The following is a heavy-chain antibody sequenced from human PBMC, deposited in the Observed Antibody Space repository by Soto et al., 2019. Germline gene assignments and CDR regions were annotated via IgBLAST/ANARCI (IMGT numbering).Heavy chain of an antibody. Sequence: QVQLVESGGGVVQSGSSLRLSCAGSGFSFSSYGMHWVRQAPGKGLEWVAIVYNDGSNKYYGDSVKGRFTISRDNSRNXLVLKMNSLRADDTAVYYCARDASLGFSSSWFMDYWGQGTRVTVSS. CDR2: VYNDGSNK. J-gene: IGHJ4*02. V-gene: IGHV3-33*01. D-gene: IGHD6-13*01. CDR3: ARDASLGFSSSWFMDY. CDR1: GFSFSSYG.